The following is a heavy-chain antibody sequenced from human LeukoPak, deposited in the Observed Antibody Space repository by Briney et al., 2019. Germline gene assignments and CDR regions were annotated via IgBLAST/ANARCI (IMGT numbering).Heavy chain of an antibody. J-gene: IGHJ4*02. Sequence: GESLKISCKGSGFSFSPYWIAWVRQMPGKGPEWMGIIHPSDSDTRYSPSFQGQVTISADKSISTAYLQWSSLKASDTALYYCARAHSFYSTGWSPFDSWGQGTLVTVSS. D-gene: IGHD2-8*02. V-gene: IGHV5-51*01. CDR1: GFSFSPYW. CDR3: ARAHSFYSTGWSPFDS. CDR2: IHPSDSDT.